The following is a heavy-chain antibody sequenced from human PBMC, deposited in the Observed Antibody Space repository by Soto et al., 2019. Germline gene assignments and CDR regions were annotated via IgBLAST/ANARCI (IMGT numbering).Heavy chain of an antibody. V-gene: IGHV5-51*01. CDR3: ASSVLVTSTMNYFDL. Sequence: GESLKISCQGSGYRFNNYWIAWVRQMPGEGLEWLGIIYPDDSDTRYSPSFLGQVTISADKSIKTTYLQWSSLKASDTAIYFCASSVLVTSTMNYFDLWGQGTLVTVSS. CDR2: IYPDDSDT. D-gene: IGHD2-8*02. J-gene: IGHJ4*02. CDR1: GYRFNNYW.